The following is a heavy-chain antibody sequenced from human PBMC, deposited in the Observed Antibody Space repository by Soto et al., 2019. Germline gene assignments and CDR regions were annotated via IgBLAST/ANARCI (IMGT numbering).Heavy chain of an antibody. J-gene: IGHJ5*02. CDR2: IIPIFGTA. Sequence: GASVKVSCKASGGTFSSYAISWVRQAPGQGLEWMGGIIPIFGTANYAQKFQGRVTITADESTSTAYMELSSLRSEDTAVYYCARDRGDRRWFDPWGQGTLVTVSS. CDR3: ARDRGDRRWFDP. CDR1: GGTFSSYA. V-gene: IGHV1-69*13. D-gene: IGHD2-21*02.